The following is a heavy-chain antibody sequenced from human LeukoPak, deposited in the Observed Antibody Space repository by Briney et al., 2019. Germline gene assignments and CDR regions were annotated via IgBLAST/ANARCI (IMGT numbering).Heavy chain of an antibody. CDR1: GGSFSGYY. D-gene: IGHD1-26*01. V-gene: IGHV4-34*01. CDR3: ARDQATIILGYFDY. Sequence: SETLSLTCAVYGGSFSGYYWSWIRQPPGKGLEWIGEINHSGSTNYNPSLKSRVTISVDTSKNQFSLKLSSVTAADTAVYYCARDQATIILGYFDYWGQGTLVTVSS. CDR2: INHSGST. J-gene: IGHJ4*02.